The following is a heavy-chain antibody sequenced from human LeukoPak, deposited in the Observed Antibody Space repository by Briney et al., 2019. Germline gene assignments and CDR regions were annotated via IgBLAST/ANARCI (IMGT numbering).Heavy chain of an antibody. J-gene: IGHJ4*02. CDR2: ISSSSSYI. Sequence: PGGSLRLSCAASGFAFSSYSMNWVRQAPGKGLEWVSSISSSSSYIYYADSLKGRFTISRDNAKNSLYLQINSLRAEDTAVYYCARADLSGSYFHPHFLDYWGQGTLVSVSS. D-gene: IGHD1-26*01. CDR3: ARADLSGSYFHPHFLDY. CDR1: GFAFSSYS. V-gene: IGHV3-21*01.